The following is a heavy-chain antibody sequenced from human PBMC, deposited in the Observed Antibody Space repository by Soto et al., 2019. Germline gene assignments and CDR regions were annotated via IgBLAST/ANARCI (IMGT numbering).Heavy chain of an antibody. Sequence: QVQLVQSAGEVKKPGASVKVSCKASGYTFIRYGITWVRQAPGQWLEGMGWSSPYNDYTIYAQKLQGRVTMTTDTSTRTVYLDLRSLKSDDAAVDYCARGGYYDTTWGKLSHYGLDVWGQGTSVTVSS. J-gene: IGHJ6*02. CDR2: SSPYNDYT. V-gene: IGHV1-18*01. CDR3: ARGGYYDTTWGKLSHYGLDV. CDR1: GYTFIRYG. D-gene: IGHD3-16*01.